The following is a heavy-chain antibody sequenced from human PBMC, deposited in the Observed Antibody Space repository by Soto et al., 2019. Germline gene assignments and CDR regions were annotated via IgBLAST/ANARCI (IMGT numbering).Heavy chain of an antibody. CDR3: ARATYGDYVFDY. Sequence: PSETLSLTCAVSGDSISSSKWWSWVRQPPGKGLEWIGYIYYSGSTNYNPSLKSRVTISVDTSKNQFSLKLSSVTAADTAVYYCARATYGDYVFDYWGQGTLVTVS. J-gene: IGHJ4*02. CDR1: GDSISSSKW. V-gene: IGHV4-4*02. D-gene: IGHD4-17*01. CDR2: IYYSGST.